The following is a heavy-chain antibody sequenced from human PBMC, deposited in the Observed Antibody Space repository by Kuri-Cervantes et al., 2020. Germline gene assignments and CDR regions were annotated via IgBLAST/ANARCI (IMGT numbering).Heavy chain of an antibody. Sequence: SETLSLTCTVSGGSISSYYWSWIRQPPGKGLEWIGTTYPSGTIYYNPSLKSRVTISVDTSKNQFSLKLSSVTAADTAVYYCAGLAGYDYGDHVDYWGQGTLVTVSS. CDR3: AGLAGYDYGDHVDY. CDR2: TYPSGTI. D-gene: IGHD4-17*01. J-gene: IGHJ4*02. CDR1: GGSISSYY. V-gene: IGHV4-59*04.